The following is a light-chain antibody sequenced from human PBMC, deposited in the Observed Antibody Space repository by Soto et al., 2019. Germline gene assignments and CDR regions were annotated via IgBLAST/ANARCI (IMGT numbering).Light chain of an antibody. CDR3: SSYTSSSTAV. J-gene: IGLJ7*01. CDR2: EVS. Sequence: QSALAQPRSVSGSPGQSVTISCTGSRGDVGAYNYVSWYQQYPGKAPKLMIYEVSNRPSGVSNRFSGSKSGNTASLTISGLQAEDEADYYCSSYTSSSTAVFGGGTQLTVL. CDR1: RGDVGAYNY. V-gene: IGLV2-14*01.